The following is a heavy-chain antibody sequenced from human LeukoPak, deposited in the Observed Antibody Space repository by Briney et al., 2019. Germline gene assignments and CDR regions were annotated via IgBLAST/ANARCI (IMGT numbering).Heavy chain of an antibody. D-gene: IGHD5-12*01. CDR3: ARSGLRNYYYYMDV. Sequence: ASVKVSCKASGYTFTGYYMHWVRQAPGQGLEWMGWINPNSGGTNYAQKFQGRVTMTRDTSISTAYMELSRLRSDDTAVYYCARSGLRNYYYYMDVWGKGTTVTVSS. J-gene: IGHJ6*03. CDR2: INPNSGGT. CDR1: GYTFTGYY. V-gene: IGHV1-2*02.